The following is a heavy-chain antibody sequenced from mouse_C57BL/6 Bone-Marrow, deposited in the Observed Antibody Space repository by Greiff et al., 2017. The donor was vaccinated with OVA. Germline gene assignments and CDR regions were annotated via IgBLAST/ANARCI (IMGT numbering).Heavy chain of an antibody. V-gene: IGHV1-7*01. CDR3: ARGALYDYDDWFAY. J-gene: IGHJ3*01. CDR2: INPSSGYT. D-gene: IGHD2-4*01. CDR1: GYTFTSSW. Sequence: VQLQQSGAELAKPGASVKLSCTASGYTFTSSWMHWVKQRPGQGLEWIGYINPSSGYTKYNPKFKDKATLTADKSSSTAYMQLSSLTYEDSAVYYCARGALYDYDDWFAYWGQGTLVTVSA.